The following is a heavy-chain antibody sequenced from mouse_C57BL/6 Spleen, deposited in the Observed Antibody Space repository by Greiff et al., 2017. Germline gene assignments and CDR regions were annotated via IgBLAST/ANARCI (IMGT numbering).Heavy chain of an antibody. Sequence: QVQLKQPGAELVKPGASVKLSCKASGYTFTSYWMHWVKQRPGQGLEWIGMIHPNSGSTNYNEKFKSKATLTVDKSYSTAYMQLSSLTSEDSAVYYCARPHYYGSSYWYFDVWGTGTTVTVSS. J-gene: IGHJ1*03. CDR3: ARPHYYGSSYWYFDV. CDR1: GYTFTSYW. V-gene: IGHV1-64*01. D-gene: IGHD1-1*01. CDR2: IHPNSGST.